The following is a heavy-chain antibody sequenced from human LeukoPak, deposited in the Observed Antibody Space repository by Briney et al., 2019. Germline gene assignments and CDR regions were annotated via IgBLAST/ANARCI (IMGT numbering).Heavy chain of an antibody. CDR2: IYHRGST. V-gene: IGHV4-30-2*01. D-gene: IGHD6-19*01. Sequence: SETLSLTCAVSGGSISSGGYSWSWIRQPPGKGLEWIGYIYHRGSTYYNPSLKSRVTISVDTSKNQFSLKLSSVTAADTAVYYCASIAVKKTVDYWGQGTLVTVSS. CDR1: GGSISSGGYS. CDR3: ASIAVKKTVDY. J-gene: IGHJ4*02.